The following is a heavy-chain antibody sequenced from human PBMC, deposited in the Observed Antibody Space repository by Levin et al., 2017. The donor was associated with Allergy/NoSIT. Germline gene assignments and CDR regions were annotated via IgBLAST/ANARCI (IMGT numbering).Heavy chain of an antibody. J-gene: IGHJ4*01. V-gene: IGHV3-30*18. D-gene: IGHD1-1*01. CDR1: GFTFSTYG. Sequence: LSLTCAASGFTFSTYGIHWVRQAPGKGLEWVAVISYDGSNKYYADSVKGRCTIPRDNSKNTLYLQMNSLRPEDTAVYYCAKDRGNSDLSSYFDYWRPPTLVPVSS. CDR2: ISYDGSNK. CDR3: AKDRGNSDLSSYFDY.